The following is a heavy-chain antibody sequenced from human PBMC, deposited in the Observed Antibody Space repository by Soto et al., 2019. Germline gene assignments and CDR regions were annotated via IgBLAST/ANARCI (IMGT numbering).Heavy chain of an antibody. CDR1: GGSISSGGYS. J-gene: IGHJ2*01. D-gene: IGHD7-27*01. V-gene: IGHV4-30-2*01. Sequence: QLQLQESGSRLVKPSQTLSLTCAVSGGSISSGGYSWSWIRQPPGKGLDWIGYIYHSGSTYYKPSLKSRVNISVDRSQNQFSLKLCSVTAADTAVYYCAKLNWGYWYLDLWGRGTLVTVSS. CDR3: AKLNWGYWYLDL. CDR2: IYHSGST.